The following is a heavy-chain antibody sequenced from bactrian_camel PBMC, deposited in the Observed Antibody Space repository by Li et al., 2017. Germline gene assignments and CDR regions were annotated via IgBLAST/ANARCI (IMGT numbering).Heavy chain of an antibody. J-gene: IGHJ4*01. V-gene: IGHV3S53*01. D-gene: IGHD3*01. Sequence: HVQLVESGGGSVQAGGSLKLSCLASGFRFQDSHMGWHRQVPGKAREGVATIASDGRTTYADSVKGRFIISHDSAKNTVYLQMNSLKPEDTAVYTCTADVDPCLPDYGLDRGGYRGQGTQVTVS. CDR2: IASDGRT. CDR3: TADVDPCLPDYGLDRGGY. CDR1: GFRFQDSH.